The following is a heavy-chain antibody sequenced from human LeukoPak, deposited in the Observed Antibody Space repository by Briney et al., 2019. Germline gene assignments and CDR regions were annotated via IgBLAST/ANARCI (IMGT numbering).Heavy chain of an antibody. D-gene: IGHD2-8*02. CDR1: GYTFTGYY. Sequence: ASVKVSCKASGYTFTGYYLHWVRQAPGQGLEWMGWINPNSGGTSYAQNFQGRVTMTRDTSISTDYMELRRLRSHDTAVCYCARTFYCTAYHDAFDIWGQETMVSVSS. J-gene: IGHJ3*02. CDR2: INPNSGGT. V-gene: IGHV1-2*02. CDR3: ARTFYCTAYHDAFDI.